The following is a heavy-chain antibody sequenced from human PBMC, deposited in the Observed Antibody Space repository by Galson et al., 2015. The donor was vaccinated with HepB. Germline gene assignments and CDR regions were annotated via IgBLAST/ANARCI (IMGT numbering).Heavy chain of an antibody. D-gene: IGHD1-14*01. CDR3: ARDGIFSRDYDGFDI. Sequence: SVKVSCKASGYTFTPCYLHWVRQAPGQGPEWMGWVSPTSGATDYAQKFQGRVTLTRDKSINTAYMELSSLTSDDTALYYCARDGIFSRDYDGFDIWGQGTMITVSS. CDR2: VSPTSGAT. J-gene: IGHJ3*02. V-gene: IGHV1-2*02. CDR1: GYTFTPCY.